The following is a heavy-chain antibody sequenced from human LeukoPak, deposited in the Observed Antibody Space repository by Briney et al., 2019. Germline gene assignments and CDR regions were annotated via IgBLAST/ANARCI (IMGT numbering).Heavy chain of an antibody. J-gene: IGHJ3*02. CDR3: ARGRTARVMRRAFDI. V-gene: IGHV1-46*01. CDR1: GYTFTSYY. Sequence: ASVKVSCKASGYTFTSYYMHWVRQAPGRGLEWMGIINPSGGSTSYAQKFQGRVTMTRDMSTSTVYMELSSLRSEDTAVYYCARGRTARVMRRAFDIWGQGTMVTVSS. CDR2: INPSGGST. D-gene: IGHD2-21*01.